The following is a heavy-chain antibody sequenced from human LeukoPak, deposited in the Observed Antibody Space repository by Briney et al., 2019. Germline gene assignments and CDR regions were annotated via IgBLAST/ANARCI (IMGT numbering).Heavy chain of an antibody. CDR3: ASGWKYQQWMFDY. V-gene: IGHV1-8*01. CDR1: GYTFTSYD. D-gene: IGHD2-2*01. CDR2: MNPISGNT. Sequence: ASVKVSCKASGYTFTSYDINWVRQTTGQGLEWMGWMNPISGNTGYAQKFQGRVTMTRNTSISTAYMELSSLRSEDTAVYYCASGWKYQQWMFDYWGQGTLVTVSS. J-gene: IGHJ4*02.